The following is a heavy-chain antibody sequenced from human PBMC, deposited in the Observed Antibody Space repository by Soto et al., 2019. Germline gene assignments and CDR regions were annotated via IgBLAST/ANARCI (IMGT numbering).Heavy chain of an antibody. Sequence: EVPLVESGGGLVKPGGSLRLSCAASGFTFSTYSMNWVRQAPGKGLEWVSSISDSSSYIYYADSVKGRFTISRDNARNAQYLQMNSLRAEDTAVYYCARYDSSGSYAPYYYYGMDVWGQGTMVTVSS. V-gene: IGHV3-21*01. J-gene: IGHJ6*02. D-gene: IGHD3-22*01. CDR1: GFTFSTYS. CDR3: ARYDSSGSYAPYYYYGMDV. CDR2: ISDSSSYI.